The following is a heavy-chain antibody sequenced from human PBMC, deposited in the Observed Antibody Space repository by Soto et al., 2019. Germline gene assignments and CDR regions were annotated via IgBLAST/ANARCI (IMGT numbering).Heavy chain of an antibody. Sequence: QVQLVQSGAEVKKPGSSVKVSCKASGGTFSSYAISWVRQAPGQVLEWMGGIIPIFGTANYAQKFQGRVTITADETTSPAYMELSSLGSEDTAVYYRARRGVRAAAGRHYYYGMDVWGQGTTVTVSS. CDR3: ARRGVRAAAGRHYYYGMDV. CDR1: GGTFSSYA. J-gene: IGHJ6*02. V-gene: IGHV1-69*01. D-gene: IGHD6-13*01. CDR2: IIPIFGTA.